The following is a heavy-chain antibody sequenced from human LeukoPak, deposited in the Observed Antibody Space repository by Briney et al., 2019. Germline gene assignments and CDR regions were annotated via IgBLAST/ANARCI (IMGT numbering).Heavy chain of an antibody. J-gene: IGHJ3*02. V-gene: IGHV1-3*01. CDR1: GYTFTNYA. CDR2: INAGNGNT. Sequence: ASVKVSCKASGYTFTNYALHWVRQAPGQRLEWMGWINAGNGNTKYSQKFQGRVTITRDTSASTAYMELSSLRSEDTAVYYCARDPGSEHAFDIWGQGTMVTVSS. D-gene: IGHD5-12*01. CDR3: ARDPGSEHAFDI.